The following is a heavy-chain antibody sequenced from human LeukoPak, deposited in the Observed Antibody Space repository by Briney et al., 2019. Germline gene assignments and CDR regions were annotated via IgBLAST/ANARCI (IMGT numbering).Heavy chain of an antibody. CDR2: INPNSGGT. V-gene: IGHV1-2*02. Sequence: SVKVSCKAYLNTFTGYYVHWVGQAPGQGLEWMGWINPNSGGTKYTQKFQCRVTMTRDTSISTAYLQLSRLRFDDTAVYYCARVDRYNLGLLDHWGQGTLVTVSS. D-gene: IGHD5-24*01. CDR1: LNTFTGYY. J-gene: IGHJ4*02. CDR3: ARVDRYNLGLLDH.